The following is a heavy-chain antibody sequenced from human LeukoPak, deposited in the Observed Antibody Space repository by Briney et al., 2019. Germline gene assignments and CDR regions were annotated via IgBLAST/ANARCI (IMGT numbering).Heavy chain of an antibody. V-gene: IGHV3-74*01. CDR1: GFTFSSYW. CDR3: AKGAYDYIEIAYFDY. Sequence: PGGSLRLSCAASGFTFSSYWMHWVRQAPGKGLVWVSRINSDGSSTSYADSVKGRFTISRDNAKNTLYLQMNSLRADDTAVYHCAKGAYDYIEIAYFDYWGQGSLVTVSS. D-gene: IGHD5-12*01. CDR2: INSDGSST. J-gene: IGHJ4*02.